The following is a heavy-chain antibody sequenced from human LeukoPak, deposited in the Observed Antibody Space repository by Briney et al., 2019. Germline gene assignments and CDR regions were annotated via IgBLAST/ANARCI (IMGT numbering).Heavy chain of an antibody. CDR2: ISAYNGNT. V-gene: IGHV1-18*01. J-gene: IGHJ6*02. CDR3: ARDLPPGGYYYYGMDV. D-gene: IGHD1-1*01. Sequence: ASVTVSCKASGYTFTSYGISWVRQAPGQGLEWMGWISAYNGNTNYAQKLQGRVTMTTDTSTSTAYMELRSLRSDDTAVYYCARDLPPGGYYYYGMDVWGQGTTVTVSS. CDR1: GYTFTSYG.